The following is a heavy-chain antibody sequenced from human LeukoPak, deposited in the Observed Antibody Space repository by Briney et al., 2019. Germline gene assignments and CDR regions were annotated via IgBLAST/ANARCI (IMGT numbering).Heavy chain of an antibody. D-gene: IGHD4-17*01. CDR2: ISGSGGST. J-gene: IGHJ4*02. CDR3: AIPGDYRFPPGDY. CDR1: GFTFSSYA. Sequence: PGGSLRLSCAASGFTFSSYAMSWVHQAPGKGLEWVSAISGSGGSTYYADSVKGRFTISRDNSKNTLYLQMNSLRAEDTAVYYCAIPGDYRFPPGDYWGQGTLVTVSS. V-gene: IGHV3-23*01.